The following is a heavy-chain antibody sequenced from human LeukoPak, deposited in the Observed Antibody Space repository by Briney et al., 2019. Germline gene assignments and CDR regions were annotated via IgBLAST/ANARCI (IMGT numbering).Heavy chain of an antibody. V-gene: IGHV1-18*01. J-gene: IGHJ5*02. CDR2: ISAYNGNT. D-gene: IGHD6-6*01. CDR3: ARLEYSSSSWFDP. Sequence: GASVKVSCKASGYTVNTYGISWVRQAPGQGLEWMGWISAYNGNTNYAQKLQGRVTMTTDTSTSTAYMELRSLRSDDTAVYYCARLEYSSSSWFDPWGQGTLVTVSS. CDR1: GYTVNTYG.